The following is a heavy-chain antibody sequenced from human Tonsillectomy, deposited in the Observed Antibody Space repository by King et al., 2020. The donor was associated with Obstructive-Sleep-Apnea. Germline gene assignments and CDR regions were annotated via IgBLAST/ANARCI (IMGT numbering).Heavy chain of an antibody. J-gene: IGHJ4*02. CDR2: IYHSGST. CDR3: ARGGPPGYSYGMIDY. D-gene: IGHD5-18*01. CDR1: GGSISSNNW. V-gene: IGHV4-4*02. Sequence: VQLQESGPGLVKPSGTLSLTCAVSGGSISSNNWWSCFRQPPGKGLEWIGEIYHSGSTNYNPSLKIRVIISVDKSKNQFSLKLNSVTAADTAVYYCARGGPPGYSYGMIDYWGQGTLVTVSS.